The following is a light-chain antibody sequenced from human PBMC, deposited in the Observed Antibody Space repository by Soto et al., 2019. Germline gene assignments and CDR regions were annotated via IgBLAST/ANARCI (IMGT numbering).Light chain of an antibody. J-gene: IGKJ1*01. CDR1: QGISNY. V-gene: IGKV1-17*03. Sequence: DIPMTQSPSSLAAPVGDSGTIACRASQGISNYLAWFQQKPGKVPKRLIYGASSLQSGVPSRFSGSGSGTEFTLTISSLQPEDFATYYCLQHNSYPRTFGQGTKVDIK. CDR2: GAS. CDR3: LQHNSYPRT.